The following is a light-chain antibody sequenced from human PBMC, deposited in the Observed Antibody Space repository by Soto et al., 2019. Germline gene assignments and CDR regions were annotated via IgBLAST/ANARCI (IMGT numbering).Light chain of an antibody. CDR2: GNS. CDR3: QSYDSSLSGVV. CDR1: SSNIGADSD. J-gene: IGLJ2*01. Sequence: QSVLTQPPSVSGAPGQRVTISCAGSSSNIGADSDVHWYQQLPGTAPKLLIYGNSNRPSGVPDRFSGSKSGTSASLAITGLQAEDEADYYCQSYDSSLSGVVFGRGTKLTVL. V-gene: IGLV1-40*01.